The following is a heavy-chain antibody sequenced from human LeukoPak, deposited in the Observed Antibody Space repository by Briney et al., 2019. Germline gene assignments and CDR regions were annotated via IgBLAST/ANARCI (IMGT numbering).Heavy chain of an antibody. CDR2: ISAYNGNT. D-gene: IGHD6-6*01. Sequence: ASVKVSCKASGYTFTSYGISWVRQAPGQGLEWMGWISAYNGNTNYAQKLQGRVTMTTDTSTSTAYMELSRLRSDDTAVYYCARNLGSSSSHGIDYWGQGTPVTVSS. V-gene: IGHV1-18*01. CDR3: ARNLGSSSSHGIDY. J-gene: IGHJ4*02. CDR1: GYTFTSYG.